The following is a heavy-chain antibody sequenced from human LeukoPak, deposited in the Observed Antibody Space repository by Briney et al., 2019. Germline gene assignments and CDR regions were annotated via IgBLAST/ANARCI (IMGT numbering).Heavy chain of an antibody. CDR3: ARDSAAHGGY. CDR2: ISGSGGST. J-gene: IGHJ4*02. V-gene: IGHV3-23*01. Sequence: GGSLRLSCAASGFTFSSYAMSWVRQAPGKGLEWVSTISGSGGSTYYADSVKGRFTISRDKSKNTLFLQMNSLRAEDTAVYYCARDSAAHGGYWGQGTPVIVSS. CDR1: GFTFSSYA. D-gene: IGHD6-25*01.